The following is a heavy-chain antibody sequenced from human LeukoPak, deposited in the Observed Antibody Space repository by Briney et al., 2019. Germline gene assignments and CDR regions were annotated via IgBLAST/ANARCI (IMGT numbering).Heavy chain of an antibody. D-gene: IGHD4-17*01. V-gene: IGHV3-30*02. CDR2: IRYDGSNK. CDR1: GFTFSSYG. J-gene: IGHJ3*02. CDR3: AKDLGRYDYGDYAAFDI. Sequence: PGGSLRLSCAASGFTFSSYGMHWVRQAPGKGLEWVASIRYDGSNKYYADSVKGRFTISRDNSKNTLYLQMNSLRAEDTAVYYCAKDLGRYDYGDYAAFDIWGQGTMVTVSS.